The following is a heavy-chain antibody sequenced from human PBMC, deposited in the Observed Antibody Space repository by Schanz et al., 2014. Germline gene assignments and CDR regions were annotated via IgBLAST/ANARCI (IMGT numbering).Heavy chain of an antibody. D-gene: IGHD3-22*01. CDR3: AGAFDSSGYYFDY. J-gene: IGHJ4*02. Sequence: QVQLVQSGAEMKKPGASVKVSCKASGYTFTSYGISWVRQAPGQGLEWMGWISPYNGNTNYAQKFQGRVTITADKSTSTASMELRSLRSDDTAVYYCAGAFDSSGYYFDYWGQGTLVTVSS. CDR2: ISPYNGNT. V-gene: IGHV1-18*01. CDR1: GYTFTSYG.